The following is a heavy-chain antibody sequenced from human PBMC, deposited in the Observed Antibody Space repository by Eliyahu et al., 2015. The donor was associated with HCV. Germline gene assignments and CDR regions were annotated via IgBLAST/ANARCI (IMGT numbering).Heavy chain of an antibody. V-gene: IGHV1-2*06. CDR1: GYTFTAYW. Sequence: QVQLVQSGTEVEKPGASVKVSCKTSGYTFTAYWLHWVRQAPGQGLEWMGRINPNSGDTDFAQRFQGRILMTREIFTSAVYMELSRLRNDDTAVYYCARGPPRVGATTGAKHYWGQGTLVTVSS. J-gene: IGHJ4*02. CDR2: INPNSGDT. CDR3: ARGPPRVGATTGAKHY. D-gene: IGHD1-26*01.